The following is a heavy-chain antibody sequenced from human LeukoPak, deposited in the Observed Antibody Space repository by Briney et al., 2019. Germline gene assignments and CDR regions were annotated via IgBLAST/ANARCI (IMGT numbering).Heavy chain of an antibody. CDR1: GFTFSSYW. D-gene: IGHD3-9*01. V-gene: IGHV3-74*01. CDR2: INSDGSST. J-gene: IGHJ5*02. Sequence: PGGSLRLSCAASGFTFSSYWMHWVRQAPGKGLVWVSRINSDGSSTSYADSVKGRFTISRDNAKNTLYVQMNSLRAEDTAVYYCARDPTVRYFDWLLAGWFDPWGQGTPVTVSS. CDR3: ARDPTVRYFDWLLAGWFDP.